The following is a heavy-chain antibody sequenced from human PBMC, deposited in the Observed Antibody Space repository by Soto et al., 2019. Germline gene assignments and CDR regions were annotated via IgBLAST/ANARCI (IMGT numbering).Heavy chain of an antibody. CDR1: GYSFTSYA. J-gene: IGHJ3*02. D-gene: IGHD3-3*01. CDR2: ISPGNGNT. CDR3: TRTSFGAVTYGFDI. Sequence: QVQFVQSGAEVKKPGASVRVSCKASGYSFTSYAIHWLRQAPGQRPEWMGWISPGNGNTKYSENFQGRVTITRDTSASTAYMDLSSLRSEDTAVYYCTRTSFGAVTYGFDIWGQGTMVTVSS. V-gene: IGHV1-3*01.